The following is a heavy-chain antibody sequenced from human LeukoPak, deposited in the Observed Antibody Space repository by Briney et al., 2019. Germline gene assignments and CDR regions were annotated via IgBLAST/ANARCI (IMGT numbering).Heavy chain of an antibody. CDR1: GFTFSSYA. CDR2: ISYDGSNK. CDR3: ARDQLPRFDSSGYYTPLDYYFDY. Sequence: GGSLRLSCAASGFTFSSYAMHWVRQAPGKGLEWVAVISYDGSNKYYAVSVKGRFTISRDNSKNTLYLQMSSLRAEDTAVYYCARDQLPRFDSSGYYTPLDYYFDYWGQGTLVTVSS. D-gene: IGHD3-22*01. V-gene: IGHV3-30*04. J-gene: IGHJ4*02.